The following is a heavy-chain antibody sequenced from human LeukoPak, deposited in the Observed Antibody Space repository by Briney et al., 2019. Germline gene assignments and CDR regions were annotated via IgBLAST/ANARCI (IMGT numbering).Heavy chain of an antibody. V-gene: IGHV3-30-3*01. CDR3: ATDGPTGGDAFDI. J-gene: IGHJ3*02. Sequence: PGRSLRLSCAASGFTFSSYAMHWVRQAPGKGLEWVAVISYDGSNKYYADSVKGRITISRDNSKNTLYLQMNSLRAEDTAVYYCATDGPTGGDAFDIWGQGTMVTVSS. CDR1: GFTFSSYA. D-gene: IGHD7-27*01. CDR2: ISYDGSNK.